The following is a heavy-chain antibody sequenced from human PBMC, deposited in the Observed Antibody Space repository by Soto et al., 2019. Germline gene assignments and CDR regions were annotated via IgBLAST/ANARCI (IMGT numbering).Heavy chain of an antibody. V-gene: IGHV1-3*01. CDR2: INAGNGNT. CDR3: AREGMYSSGWTAVEYFDY. D-gene: IGHD6-19*01. CDR1: GYTFTSYA. J-gene: IGHJ4*02. Sequence: GASVRVSCKAFGYTFTSYARHWVRQAPGQRLERMGWINAGNGNTKYAQKFQGRATIPRDQSASTAYMELSSLRSEDTAVYYCAREGMYSSGWTAVEYFDYWGQGTLVTVSS.